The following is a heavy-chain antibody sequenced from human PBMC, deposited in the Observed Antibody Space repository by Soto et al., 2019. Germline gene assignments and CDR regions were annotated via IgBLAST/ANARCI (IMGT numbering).Heavy chain of an antibody. Sequence: QVQLVQSGAEVKKPGSSVKVSCKASGGTFSSYAISWVRQAPGQGLEWMGGIIPIFGTANYAQKFQGRVTITADESTSTAYMALTSLRSEDTLEYYCARTTYFASDSYSLEGAEHFQHWRQRTMVTVSS. J-gene: IGHJ1*01. CDR2: IIPIFGTA. D-gene: IGHD3-9*01. CDR3: ARTTYFASDSYSLEGAEHFQH. CDR1: GGTFSSYA. V-gene: IGHV1-69*01.